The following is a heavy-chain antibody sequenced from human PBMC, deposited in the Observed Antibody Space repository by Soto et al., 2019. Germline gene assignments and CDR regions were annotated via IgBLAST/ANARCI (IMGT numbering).Heavy chain of an antibody. CDR2: IIPIFSTT. D-gene: IGHD6-13*01. Sequence: QVHLVQYGAEVKKPGSSVKVSCKASGGTYSNHAINWVRQAPGQGLEWMRRIIPIFSTTNYAQKFQGRVTFTADESTITAYMELSSLKHDDTAAYYCAREVAADGTFREDVFDIWGQGTLVTVSS. V-gene: IGHV1-69*12. J-gene: IGHJ3*02. CDR1: GGTYSNHA. CDR3: AREVAADGTFREDVFDI.